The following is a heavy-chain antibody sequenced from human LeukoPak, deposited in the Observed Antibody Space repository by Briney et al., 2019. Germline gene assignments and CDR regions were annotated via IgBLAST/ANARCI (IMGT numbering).Heavy chain of an antibody. CDR2: IKPDGTEK. Sequence: GGSLRLSCAASGFPFSSYWMGWVRQAPGKGLEWVANIKPDGTEKNYVDSVKGRFIISRDNAKNSLYLQMNSLGAEDTAVYYCARDGITMRILEYWGQGTLVTVSS. J-gene: IGHJ4*02. D-gene: IGHD3-10*01. V-gene: IGHV3-7*01. CDR1: GFPFSSYW. CDR3: ARDGITMRILEY.